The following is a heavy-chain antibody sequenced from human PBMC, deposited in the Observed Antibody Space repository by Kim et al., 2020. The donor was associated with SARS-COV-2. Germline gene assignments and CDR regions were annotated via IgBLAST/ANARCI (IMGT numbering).Heavy chain of an antibody. J-gene: IGHJ4*01. CDR2: ISYDGSNE. Sequence: GGSLRLSCAASGFTFSGYDMHWVRQAPGKGLEWVAIISYDGSNEYYADSVKGRFTISRDNSKNTLYLQMDSLSAEDTAVYFCAREGNYDYVWGTYRFDY. D-gene: IGHD3-16*02. CDR1: GFTFSGYD. CDR3: AREGNYDYVWGTYRFDY. V-gene: IGHV3-33*05.